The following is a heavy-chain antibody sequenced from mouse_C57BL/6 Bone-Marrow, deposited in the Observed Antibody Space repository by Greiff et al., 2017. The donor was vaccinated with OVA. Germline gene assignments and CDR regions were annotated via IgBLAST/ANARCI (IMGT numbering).Heavy chain of an antibody. Sequence: QVQLQQSGAELARPGASVKLSCKASGYTFTSYGISWVKQRTGQGLEWIGEIYPRSGNTYYNEKFKGKATLTADKSSSTAYMELRSLTSEDSAVYFCASCRWFAYWGQGTLVTVSA. CDR3: ASCRWFAY. V-gene: IGHV1-81*01. CDR1: GYTFTSYG. CDR2: IYPRSGNT. J-gene: IGHJ3*01.